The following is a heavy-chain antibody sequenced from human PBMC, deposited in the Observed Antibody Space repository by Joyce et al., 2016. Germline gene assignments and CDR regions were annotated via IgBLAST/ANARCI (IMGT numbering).Heavy chain of an antibody. CDR3: ARHRGGGNFVPFDY. CDR2: IVPNDSGT. Sequence: EDHLVQSGAEMKKPGESLRISCMVSGYTFVNYWISWVRQMHGKGLEWMGRIVPNDSGTDYSPSFQGHGSISADKSISTAYLQWSSLKASDTAIYYCARHRGGGNFVPFDYWGQGTLVTVSS. D-gene: IGHD4-23*01. CDR1: GYTFVNYW. J-gene: IGHJ4*02. V-gene: IGHV5-10-1*03.